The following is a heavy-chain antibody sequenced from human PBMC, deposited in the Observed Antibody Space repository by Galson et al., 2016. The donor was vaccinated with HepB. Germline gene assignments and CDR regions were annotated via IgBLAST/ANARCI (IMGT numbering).Heavy chain of an antibody. Sequence: QSGAEVKKPGEPLKISCQGVGYKFSSYWIGWVRQMPGKGLEWIGVIYAGDSETRYSPSFEGQVTISVDKSISTAYLQFYSLKASDTAMYYCARHLVEGGYSYDAVGYWGQGALVTVS. D-gene: IGHD2-15*01. CDR3: ARHLVEGGYSYDAVGY. CDR2: IYAGDSET. CDR1: GYKFSSYW. V-gene: IGHV5-51*01. J-gene: IGHJ4*02.